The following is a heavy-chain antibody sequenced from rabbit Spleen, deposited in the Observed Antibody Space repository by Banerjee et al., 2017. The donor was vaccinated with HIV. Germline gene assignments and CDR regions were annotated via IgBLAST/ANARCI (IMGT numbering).Heavy chain of an antibody. CDR2: INTKSGEN. J-gene: IGHJ3*01. V-gene: IGHV1S40*01. CDR3: ARDLVNVIGWNFGL. CDR1: GFSLTSSDY. Sequence: QSLEESGGDLVKPGASLTLTCTASGFSLTSSDYMCWVRQAPGKGLEWIGCINTKSGENVHATWAKGRFTISKTSSTTVTLQMTSLTAADTATYFCARDLVNVIGWNFGLWGQGTLVTVS. D-gene: IGHD5-1*01.